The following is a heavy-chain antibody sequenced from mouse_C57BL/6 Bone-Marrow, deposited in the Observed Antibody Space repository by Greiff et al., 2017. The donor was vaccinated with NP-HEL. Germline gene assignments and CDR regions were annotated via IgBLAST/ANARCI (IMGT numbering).Heavy chain of an antibody. CDR1: GFSLTSYG. V-gene: IGHV2-2*01. D-gene: IGHD1-1*01. CDR3: ARDGSSYERFAY. J-gene: IGHJ3*01. Sequence: QVQLKQSGPGLVQPSQSLSITCTVSGFSLTSYGVHWVRQSPGKGLEWLGVIWSGGSTDYNAAFISRLSISKDYSKSQVFFKMNSRQADDTAIYYCARDGSSYERFAYWGQGTLVTVSA. CDR2: IWSGGST.